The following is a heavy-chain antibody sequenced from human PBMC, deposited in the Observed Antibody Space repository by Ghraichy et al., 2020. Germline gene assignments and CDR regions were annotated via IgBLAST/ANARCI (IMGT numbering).Heavy chain of an antibody. D-gene: IGHD6-13*01. CDR1: GGSFNSYY. CDR2: INPSGSA. CDR3: AGGSAGPRAAL. J-gene: IGHJ4*02. V-gene: IGHV4-34*01. Sequence: SETLSLTCGVYGGSFNSYYLTWFRQPPGRRLEWIGEINPSGSANYNASIKSRVTISVDTSKSQFSLKVDSVTAADTAVYYCAGGSAGPRAALWGQGTLVTVSS.